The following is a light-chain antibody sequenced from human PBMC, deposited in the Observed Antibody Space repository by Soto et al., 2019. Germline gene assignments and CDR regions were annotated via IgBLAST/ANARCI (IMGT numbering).Light chain of an antibody. V-gene: IGKV3-20*01. J-gene: IGKJ2*01. CDR1: QSVSSSY. CDR2: DAS. CDR3: QQYGSSPYT. Sequence: EIVLTQSPGTLSLSPGERATLSCRASQSVSSSYLAWHQQKPGQAPRLLIYDASSRATSIPDRFSGSGSGTDCTLTISRLEPEDFEVYYCQQYGSSPYTFGQGTKLEIK.